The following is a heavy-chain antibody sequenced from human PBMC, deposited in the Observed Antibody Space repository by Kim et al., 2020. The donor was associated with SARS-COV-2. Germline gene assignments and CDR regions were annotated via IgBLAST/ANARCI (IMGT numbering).Heavy chain of an antibody. CDR1: GGTFSSHA. V-gene: IGHV1-69*13. J-gene: IGHJ4*02. CDR3: ARVGHYDSSGYYTDY. Sequence: SVKVSCKASGGTFSSHAIIWVRQAPGQGLEWMGGIIPIFGTANYAQKLQGRVTITADESTSTAYMELSSLRSEDTAVYYCARVGHYDSSGYYTDYWGQGTLVTVSS. D-gene: IGHD3-22*01. CDR2: IIPIFGTA.